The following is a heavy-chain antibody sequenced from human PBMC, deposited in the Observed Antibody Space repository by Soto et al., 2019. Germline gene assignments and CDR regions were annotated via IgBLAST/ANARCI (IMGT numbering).Heavy chain of an antibody. D-gene: IGHD2-15*01. CDR1: GYTFTGYY. J-gene: IGHJ4*02. V-gene: IGHV1-2*04. Sequence: ASVKVSCKASGYTFTGYYMHWVRQAPGQGLEWMGWINPNSGGTNYAQKFQGWVTMTRDTSSSTAYMELSRLRSDGTAVYYCARDREYCSGSSCYSNEFDYLGQGSLVTVS. CDR2: INPNSGGT. CDR3: ARDREYCSGSSCYSNEFDY.